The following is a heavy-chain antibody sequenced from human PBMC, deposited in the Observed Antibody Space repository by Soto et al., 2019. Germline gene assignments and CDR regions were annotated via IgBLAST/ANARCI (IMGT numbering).Heavy chain of an antibody. CDR1: GFTVSSNY. J-gene: IGHJ6*02. CDR2: IYSGGST. CDR3: ARDVAFYDTGAYYYYGMDV. Sequence: EVQLVESGGGLIQPGGSLRLSCAASGFTVSSNYMSWVRQAPGKGLEWVSVIYSGGSTYYADSVKGRFTISRDNSKNTLYLQINSLRAEDTAVYYCARDVAFYDTGAYYYYGMDVWGQGTTVTVSS. D-gene: IGHD3-22*01. V-gene: IGHV3-53*01.